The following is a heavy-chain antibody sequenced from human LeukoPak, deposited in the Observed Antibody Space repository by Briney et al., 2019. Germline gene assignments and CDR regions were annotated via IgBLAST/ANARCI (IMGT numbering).Heavy chain of an antibody. CDR2: ISGSGGST. D-gene: IGHD2-2*01. V-gene: IGHV3-23*01. CDR3: AKADIVVVPAAED. CDR1: GFTFSDYY. Sequence: GGSLRLSCAASGFTFSDYYMSWVRQAPGKGLEWVSAISGSGGSTYYADSVKGRFTISRDNSKNTLYLQMNSLRAEDTAVYYCAKADIVVVPAAEDWGQGTLVTVSS. J-gene: IGHJ4*02.